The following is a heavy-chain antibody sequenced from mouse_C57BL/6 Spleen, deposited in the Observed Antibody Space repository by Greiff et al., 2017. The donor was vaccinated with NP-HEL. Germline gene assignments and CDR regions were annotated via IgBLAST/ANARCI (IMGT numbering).Heavy chain of an antibody. CDR3: TRSGGYYELFAMDY. CDR2: IDPETGGT. Sequence: QVQLQQSGAELVRPGASVTLSCKASGYTFTDYEMHWVKQTPVHGLEWIGAIDPETGGTAYNQKFKGKAILTADKSSSTAYMELRSLTSEDSAVYYCTRSGGYYELFAMDYWGQGTSVTVSS. D-gene: IGHD2-4*01. V-gene: IGHV1-15*01. J-gene: IGHJ4*01. CDR1: GYTFTDYE.